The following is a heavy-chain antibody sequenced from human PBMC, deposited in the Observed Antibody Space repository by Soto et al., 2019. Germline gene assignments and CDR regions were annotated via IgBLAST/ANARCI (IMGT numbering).Heavy chain of an antibody. CDR2: ISPSYPYT. CDR3: ARRPENVWSGYSYAIDF. CDR1: GFGFSTYG. J-gene: IGHJ4*02. D-gene: IGHD3-3*01. Sequence: GGSLTLSCAASGFGFSTYGMNWVRQAPGKGLEWVSFISPSYPYTSYADSVKGRFTISGDNAKNSVSLQMNSLRADDTGVYYCARRPENVWSGYSYAIDFWGQGTLVTVSS. V-gene: IGHV3-21*01.